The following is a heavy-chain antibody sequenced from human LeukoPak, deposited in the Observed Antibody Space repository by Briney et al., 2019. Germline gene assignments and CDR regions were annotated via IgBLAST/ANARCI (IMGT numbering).Heavy chain of an antibody. J-gene: IGHJ5*02. V-gene: IGHV4-30-4*01. Sequence: SETLSLTCTVSGGSISSGDYYWSWIRQPPGKGLEWIGYIYYSGSTYYNPSLKRRVTISVDTSKNQFSLKLSSVTAADTAVYYCASGRLKGDWFPYEGGWFDPWGQGTLVTVSS. CDR1: GGSISSGDYY. CDR3: ASGRLKGDWFPYEGGWFDP. D-gene: IGHD3/OR15-3a*01. CDR2: IYYSGST.